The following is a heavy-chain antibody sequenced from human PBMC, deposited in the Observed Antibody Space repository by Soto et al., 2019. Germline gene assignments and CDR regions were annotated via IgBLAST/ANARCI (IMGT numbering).Heavy chain of an antibody. Sequence: GGSLRLSXAASGFTFSSYSMNWVRQAPGKGLEWVSSISSSSSYIYYADSVKGRFTISRDNAKNSLYLQMNSLRAEDTAVYYCAREWDYYDSSGPVWFDPWGQGTLVTVSS. J-gene: IGHJ5*02. V-gene: IGHV3-21*01. CDR3: AREWDYYDSSGPVWFDP. CDR2: ISSSSSYI. CDR1: GFTFSSYS. D-gene: IGHD3-22*01.